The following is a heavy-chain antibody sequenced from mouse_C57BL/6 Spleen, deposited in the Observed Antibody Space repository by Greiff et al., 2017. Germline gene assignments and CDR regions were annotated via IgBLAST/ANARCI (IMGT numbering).Heavy chain of an antibody. CDR2: IRNKANGYTT. D-gene: IGHD1-1*01. CDR1: GFTFTDYY. J-gene: IGHJ3*01. V-gene: IGHV7-3*01. Sequence: EVKLVESGGGLVQPGGSLSLSCAASGFTFTDYYMSWVRQPPGKALEWLGFIRNKANGYTTEYSASVKGRFTISRDNSQSILYLQMNALGAEDSATYYCARYYYGSSPWLAYWGQGTLVTVSA. CDR3: ARYYYGSSPWLAY.